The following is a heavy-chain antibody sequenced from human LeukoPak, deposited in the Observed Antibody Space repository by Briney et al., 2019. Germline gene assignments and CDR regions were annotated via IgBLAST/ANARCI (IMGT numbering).Heavy chain of an antibody. D-gene: IGHD1-26*01. CDR3: ARDASGSRP. V-gene: IGHV3-23*01. CDR1: GFTFSSYA. Sequence: GESLRLSCAASGFTFSSYAMSWVRQAPGKGLDWVSGISGSGGGTHYADSVKGRFTISRDNSKNTLYLQMNSLRAEDTAIYYCARDASGSRPWGQGTLVTVSS. J-gene: IGHJ5*02. CDR2: ISGSGGGT.